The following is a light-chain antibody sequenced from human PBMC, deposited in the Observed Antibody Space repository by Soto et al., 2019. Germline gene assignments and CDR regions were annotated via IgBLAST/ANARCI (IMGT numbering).Light chain of an antibody. CDR1: QSVDIN. CDR3: QQNRKWPRT. J-gene: IGKJ1*01. Sequence: EIVLTQSPGTLSVSPGDRVTLSCRASQSVDINLAWYQQRACQAPRLLVYGASTKATDMPGRFSGRGSGTELTLTINNRQSEDFAVYYCQQNRKWPRTFGQGTKVEIK. CDR2: GAS. V-gene: IGKV3-15*01.